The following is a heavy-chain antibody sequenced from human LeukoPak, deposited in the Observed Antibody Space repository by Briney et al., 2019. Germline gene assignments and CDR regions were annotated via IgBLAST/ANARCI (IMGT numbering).Heavy chain of an antibody. D-gene: IGHD4/OR15-4a*01. J-gene: IGHJ4*02. CDR1: GFIFSSYE. CDR3: ARRAGAYSHPYDY. CDR2: ISSSGSTI. V-gene: IGHV3-48*03. Sequence: PGGSLRLSCAASGFIFSSYEMNWVRQVPGKGLEWVSYISSSGSTIFYADSVKGRFTISRDNAKNSLYLQMNSLRAEDTAVYYCARRAGAYSHPYDYWGQGTLVTVSS.